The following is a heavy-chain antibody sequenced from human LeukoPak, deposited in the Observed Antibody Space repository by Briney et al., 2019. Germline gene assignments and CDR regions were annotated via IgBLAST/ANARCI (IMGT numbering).Heavy chain of an antibody. CDR3: ARGLAAAGDAFDI. V-gene: IGHV3-53*01. CDR1: GFTFSSYW. CDR2: IYSGGST. Sequence: PGGSLRLSCAASGFTFSSYWMSWVRQAPGKGLEWVSVIYSGGSTYYADSVKGRFTISRDNSKNTLYLQMNSLRAEDTAVYYCARGLAAAGDAFDIWGQGTMVTVSS. D-gene: IGHD6-13*01. J-gene: IGHJ3*02.